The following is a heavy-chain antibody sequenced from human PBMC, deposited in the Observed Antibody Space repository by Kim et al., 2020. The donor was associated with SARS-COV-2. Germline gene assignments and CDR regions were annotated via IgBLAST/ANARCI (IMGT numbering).Heavy chain of an antibody. J-gene: IGHJ5*02. V-gene: IGHV3-74*01. CDR3: IKGRQLAS. Sequence: TRAAGTVPGRFTISRDNAKNTLYLKINSLTAEDTAVYYCIKGRQLASWGQGTLVTVSS. CDR2: T. D-gene: IGHD6-13*01.